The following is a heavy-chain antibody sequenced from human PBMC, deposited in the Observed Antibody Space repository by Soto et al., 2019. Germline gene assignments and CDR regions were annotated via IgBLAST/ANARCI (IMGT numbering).Heavy chain of an antibody. Sequence: SETLSLTCVVSGGSVTSYHWNWIRQSPGKGLEWIGYVYYSGTTYSHPSLNSRVSISVDTSENQFSLRLTSVTAADTAVYYCVTVNLVGAAYYFDYWGPGTLVTVSS. V-gene: IGHV4-59*08. CDR3: VTVNLVGAAYYFDY. CDR2: VYYSGTT. D-gene: IGHD1-26*01. J-gene: IGHJ4*02. CDR1: GGSVTSYH.